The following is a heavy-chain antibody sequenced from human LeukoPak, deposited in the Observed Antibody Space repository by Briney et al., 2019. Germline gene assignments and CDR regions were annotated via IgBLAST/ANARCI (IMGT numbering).Heavy chain of an antibody. CDR3: VRVEGRTYSGFDY. CDR1: RYILLGYY. V-gene: IGHV1-2*02. CDR2: LNPNSGDT. J-gene: IGHJ4*02. D-gene: IGHD2-21*01. Sequence: GAVKDSCMASRYILLGYYMHWVCQAPGQGLQWMGWLNPNSGDTNYAQKVQGRVTFTGDMANTTAYLELNRLRSDDTAMYYCVRVEGRTYSGFDYWGQGSLVTVSS.